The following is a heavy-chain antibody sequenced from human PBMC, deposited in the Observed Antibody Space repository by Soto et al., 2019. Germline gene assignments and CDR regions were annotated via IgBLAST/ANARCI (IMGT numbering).Heavy chain of an antibody. Sequence: GGSLRLSCAASGVTFSTYAMSWVRQGPGKGLEWVSGIRGSGDSTFYADSVKGRFTISRDNSKNTLFLQMNSLRAEDTAVYYCAKEGYSYGTYYYYYMDVWGKGTTVTVSS. V-gene: IGHV3-23*01. CDR1: GVTFSTYA. J-gene: IGHJ6*03. CDR3: AKEGYSYGTYYYYYMDV. CDR2: IRGSGDST. D-gene: IGHD5-18*01.